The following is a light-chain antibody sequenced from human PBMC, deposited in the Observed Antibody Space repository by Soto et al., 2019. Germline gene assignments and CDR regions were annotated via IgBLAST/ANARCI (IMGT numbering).Light chain of an antibody. CDR2: EFS. Sequence: QSALTQPASVSGSPGQSITISCTGTSSDVGGYNYVSWYQQHPGKAPNLMIYEFSNRPSGVSNRFSGSKSGNPASLTISGLQAEDEVDYDCSSYTSSSTPYVFGTGTKLTVL. J-gene: IGLJ1*01. CDR3: SSYTSSSTPYV. V-gene: IGLV2-14*01. CDR1: SSDVGGYNY.